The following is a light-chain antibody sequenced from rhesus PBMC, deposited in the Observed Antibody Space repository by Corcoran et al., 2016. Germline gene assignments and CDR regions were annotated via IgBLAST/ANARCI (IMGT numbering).Light chain of an antibody. CDR1: SGIDVDTYI. J-gene: IGLJ1*01. V-gene: IGLV5-69*01. CDR2: HSSDSTK. CDR3: AIWHSSTYI. Sequence: QPVLTQATSLSASPGASARLSCTLNSGIDVDTYIIFWYQQKPGSPPRFLLFHSSDSTKGPVSGVPSRFSGSKDVSANAGLLLISGVQSEDEADYYCAIWHSSTYIFGGGTRLTVL.